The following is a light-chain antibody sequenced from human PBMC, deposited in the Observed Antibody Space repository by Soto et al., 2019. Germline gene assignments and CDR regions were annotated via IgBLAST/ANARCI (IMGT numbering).Light chain of an antibody. J-gene: IGKJ1*01. CDR2: SAS. CDR3: QQYAGSPRT. V-gene: IGKV3-20*01. Sequence: IVFTQSPSTLSLSPGERVTLSCRASQNLGTLYLAWFQQKSGQAPRLLIYSASRRATGIPDRFTGSGSGTDFTLTINRVEPEDFAVYFCQQYAGSPRTFGQGTKVDIK. CDR1: QNLGTLY.